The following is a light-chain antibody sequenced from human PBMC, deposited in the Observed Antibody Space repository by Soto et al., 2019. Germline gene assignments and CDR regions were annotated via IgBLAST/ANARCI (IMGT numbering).Light chain of an antibody. Sequence: EIVLTQSPGTLSLSPGETATLSCRASQSVVSNYLAWYQQKPGQAPRLLIYGASTRATGVPDRFTGGGSGPDFTLPISRLEPEDFAVYYCQQYGSSPPMYAFGQGTKLEIK. CDR2: GAS. CDR1: QSVVSNY. J-gene: IGKJ2*01. CDR3: QQYGSSPPMYA. V-gene: IGKV3-20*01.